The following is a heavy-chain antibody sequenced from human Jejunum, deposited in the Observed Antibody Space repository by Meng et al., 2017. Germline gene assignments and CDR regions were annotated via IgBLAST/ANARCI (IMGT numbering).Heavy chain of an antibody. CDR1: GDSISSPDYY. Sequence: SETLSLTCTVSGDSISSPDYYWDWIRQPPGKPLEWIGSIYFTGSTYSNPSLKSRVYISVDTSTNHFSLELRSVTAADTATYYCARGVRYSTGMPGPHAFDIWGQGTMVTVSS. V-gene: IGHV4-39*07. CDR2: IYFTGST. J-gene: IGHJ3*02. CDR3: ARGVRYSTGMPGPHAFDI. D-gene: IGHD6-19*01.